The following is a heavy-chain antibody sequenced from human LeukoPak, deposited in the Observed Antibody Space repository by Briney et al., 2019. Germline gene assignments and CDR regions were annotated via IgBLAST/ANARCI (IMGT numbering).Heavy chain of an antibody. CDR1: GGSISSYY. V-gene: IGHV4-59*01. CDR3: ARVPPYYYDSSGYNPEPRYWYFDL. D-gene: IGHD3-22*01. J-gene: IGHJ2*01. CDR2: IYYSGST. Sequence: SETLSLTCTVSGGSISSYYWSWIRQPPGKGLEWIGYIYYSGSTNYNPSLKSRVTISVDTSKNQFSLKLSSVTAADTAVYYCARVPPYYYDSSGYNPEPRYWYFDLWGRDTLVTVSS.